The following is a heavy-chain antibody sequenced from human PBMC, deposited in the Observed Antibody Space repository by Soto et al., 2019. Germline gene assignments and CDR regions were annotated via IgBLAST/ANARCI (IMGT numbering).Heavy chain of an antibody. CDR1: GFTFSSYG. Sequence: EVQLLESGGGLVQPGGYLRLSCAASGFTFSSYGMSWVRQAPGKGLEWVSAIGVSGDTTYYADSVKGRFTISRDNSKNTLYLQMGSLRAEETAVYYCAKVRRFGELRSLYWGQGTLVTVSS. J-gene: IGHJ4*02. V-gene: IGHV3-23*01. CDR3: AKVRRFGELRSLY. CDR2: IGVSGDTT. D-gene: IGHD3-10*01.